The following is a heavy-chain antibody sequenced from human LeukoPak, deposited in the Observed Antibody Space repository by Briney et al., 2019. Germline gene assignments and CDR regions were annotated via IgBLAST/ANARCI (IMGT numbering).Heavy chain of an antibody. Sequence: SVKVSCKASGGTFSSYAISWVRQAPGQGLKWMGGFIPIFGTANYAQKFQGRVTITADESTSTAYMELSSLRSEDTAVYYCARDRRRYDYYYYYMDVWGKGTTVTVSS. CDR2: FIPIFGTA. D-gene: IGHD1-14*01. CDR3: ARDRRRYDYYYYYMDV. J-gene: IGHJ6*03. CDR1: GGTFSSYA. V-gene: IGHV1-69*01.